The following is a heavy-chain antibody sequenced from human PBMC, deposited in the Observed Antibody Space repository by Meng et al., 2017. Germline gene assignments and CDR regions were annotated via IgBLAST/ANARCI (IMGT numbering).Heavy chain of an antibody. Sequence: QVQGVESGVDVVPPGRSLTLSCAASGFIFSNYEMHWVRQAPGKGLEWVACITKDGSRKYYLGSVRGRFTISRDNSKNTLYLEMNSPRSEDTALYYCARDFDYWGQGTLVTVSS. V-gene: IGHV3-30*16. CDR1: GFIFSNYE. CDR2: ITKDGSRK. CDR3: ARDFDY. J-gene: IGHJ4*02.